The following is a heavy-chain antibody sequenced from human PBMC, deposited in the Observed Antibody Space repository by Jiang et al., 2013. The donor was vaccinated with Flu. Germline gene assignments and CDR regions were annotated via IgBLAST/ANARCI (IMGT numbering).Heavy chain of an antibody. CDR3: ARGSSFDI. Sequence: IGYIYYMEHLLQPSLKSRVTISVDTSKNQXSLKLSSVTAADTAVYYCARGSSFDIWGQGTMVTVSS. D-gene: IGHD3-16*02. V-gene: IGHV4-31*02. CDR2: IYYMEH. J-gene: IGHJ3*02.